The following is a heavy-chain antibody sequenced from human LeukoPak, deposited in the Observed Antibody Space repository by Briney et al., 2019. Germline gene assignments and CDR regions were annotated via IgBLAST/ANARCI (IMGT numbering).Heavy chain of an antibody. CDR2: ISSSSSYI. Sequence: PGGSLRLSYAASGFTFSSYSMNWVRQAPGKGLEWVSSISSSSSYIYYADSVKGRFTISRDNAKNSLYLQMNSLRAEDTAVYYCARDPHCSGGSCYSGNGRFDPWGQGTLVTVSS. CDR3: ARDPHCSGGSCYSGNGRFDP. CDR1: GFTFSSYS. J-gene: IGHJ5*02. V-gene: IGHV3-21*01. D-gene: IGHD2-15*01.